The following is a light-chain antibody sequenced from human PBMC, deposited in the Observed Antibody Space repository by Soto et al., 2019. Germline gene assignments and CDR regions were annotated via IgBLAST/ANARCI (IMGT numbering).Light chain of an antibody. CDR2: EVN. J-gene: IGLJ1*01. CDR3: SSYAGSSNV. CDR1: SSDVSGYNY. Sequence: QSVLTQPPSASGSPGQSVAISCTGTSSDVSGYNYVPWYQQHPGKAPKLMIYEVNKRPSGVPDRFSGSKSGNTASLTVSGLQAEDEADYYCSSYAGSSNVFGTGTKVTVL. V-gene: IGLV2-8*01.